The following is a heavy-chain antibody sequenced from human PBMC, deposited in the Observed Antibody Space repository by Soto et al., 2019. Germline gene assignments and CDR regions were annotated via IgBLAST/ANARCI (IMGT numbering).Heavy chain of an antibody. CDR1: GASISSSY. V-gene: IGHV4-59*01. CDR2: IYYSGST. J-gene: IGHJ3*02. CDR3: ARALILTGYYIHDAFDI. Sequence: SETLSLTCTVSGASISSSYWSWIRQPPGKGLEWIGYIYYSGSTNYNPSLKSRVTISVDTSKNQFSLKLSSVTAADTAVYYCARALILTGYYIHDAFDIWGQGTMVTVSS. D-gene: IGHD3-9*01.